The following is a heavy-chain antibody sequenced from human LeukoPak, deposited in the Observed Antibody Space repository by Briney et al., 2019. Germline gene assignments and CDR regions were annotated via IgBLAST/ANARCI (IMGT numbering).Heavy chain of an antibody. Sequence: GGSLRLSCAASGFTFSFSGMYWVRQAPGKGLEWVAFISDDGSRKYYADSVKGRFTMSRDNSKNTLFPQMNSLRTEDTAVYYCAKDRSTTWSLDYWGQGTLVTVSS. CDR3: AKDRSTTWSLDY. V-gene: IGHV3-30*18. CDR2: ISDDGSRK. J-gene: IGHJ4*02. D-gene: IGHD6-13*01. CDR1: GFTFSFSG.